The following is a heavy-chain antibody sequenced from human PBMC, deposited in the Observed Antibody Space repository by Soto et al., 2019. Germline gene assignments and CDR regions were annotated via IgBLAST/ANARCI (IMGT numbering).Heavy chain of an antibody. Sequence: GRSLSLSCAASGFTFSSYAMSWVRQAPGKGLEWVSAISGTGGTTYYADSVKGRFTISRDNSRNTLHLQMNSLRAEDTAIYYCAKFFVETGGSSGWPWSFHFWGQGALVTVSS. CDR3: AKFFVETGGSSGWPWSFHF. CDR1: GFTFSSYA. D-gene: IGHD6-25*01. V-gene: IGHV3-23*01. CDR2: ISGTGGTT. J-gene: IGHJ4*02.